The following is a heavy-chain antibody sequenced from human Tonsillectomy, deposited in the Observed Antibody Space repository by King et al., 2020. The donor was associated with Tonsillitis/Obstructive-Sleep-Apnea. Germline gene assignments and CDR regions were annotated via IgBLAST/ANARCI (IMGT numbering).Heavy chain of an antibody. D-gene: IGHD6-13*01. J-gene: IGHJ4*02. CDR3: AKRGSSSSWSHFDY. CDR2: IKQDVSEE. Sequence: VQLVESGGGLVQPGGSLRLSCAASGFTFSSYCMSWVRQAPGKGLEWVANIKQDVSEEYYVGSVKGRFTISRDNANNSLYLQMNNLRAEDTAVYYCAKRGSSSSWSHFDYWGQGTLVTVSS. CDR1: GFTFSSYC. V-gene: IGHV3-7*02.